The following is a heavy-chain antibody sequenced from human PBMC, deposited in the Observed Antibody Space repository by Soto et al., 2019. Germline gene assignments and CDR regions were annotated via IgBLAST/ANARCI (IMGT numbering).Heavy chain of an antibody. V-gene: IGHV1-69*06. Sequence: GASVKVSCKASGGTFSSYAISWVRQAPGQGLEWLGGIIPIFGTANYAQKFQGRVTITADKSTSTAYMELSSLRSEDTAVYYCALESYYDILTGYVTYYGMDVWGQGT. CDR1: GGTFSSYA. CDR3: ALESYYDILTGYVTYYGMDV. D-gene: IGHD3-9*01. J-gene: IGHJ6*02. CDR2: IIPIFGTA.